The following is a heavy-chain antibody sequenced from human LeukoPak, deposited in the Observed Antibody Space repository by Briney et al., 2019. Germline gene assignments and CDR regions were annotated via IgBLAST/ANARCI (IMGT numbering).Heavy chain of an antibody. CDR1: GFTFSIYS. CDR2: ISKNSDDI. Sequence: GGSLRLSCVASGFTFSIYSMNWVRQARGKGLEWVSYISKNSDDIYNADSVRGRFTISRDNAKNSLYLQMNSLRAEDTAVYYCARVRPGYYCDYWGQGILVTVSS. CDR3: ARVRPGYYCDY. J-gene: IGHJ4*02. V-gene: IGHV3-21*05.